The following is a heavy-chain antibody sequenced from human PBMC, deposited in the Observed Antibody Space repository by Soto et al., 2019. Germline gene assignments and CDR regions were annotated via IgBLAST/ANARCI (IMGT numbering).Heavy chain of an antibody. V-gene: IGHV4-34*01. D-gene: IGHD6-19*01. J-gene: IGHJ4*02. CDR1: GESFSGYI. CDR3: ARGLITGSHYSGGWYYFDS. CDR2: INHSGSA. Sequence: QVQLQQSGAGLLKPSETLSLTCAVYGESFSGYIWTWIRQTPGKRLQWIGQINHSGSAYYNPSLKSRVTISVHTSNSQFSLGLSSVTAADTAVYYCARGLITGSHYSGGWYYFDSWGQGTQVTVSS.